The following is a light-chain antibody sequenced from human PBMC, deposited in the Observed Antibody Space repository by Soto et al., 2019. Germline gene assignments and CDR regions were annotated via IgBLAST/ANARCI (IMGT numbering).Light chain of an antibody. CDR2: EVT. Sequence: QSALTQPASVSGSPGQSMTISCTGTSSDVGGYHYVSWYQQHPGKAPKLMIYEVTNRPTGVSNRFSASKSGNTASLTISGLQAEDEAHYYCSSYTTTYTVVFGGGTQLTVL. J-gene: IGLJ2*01. V-gene: IGLV2-14*01. CDR1: SSDVGGYHY. CDR3: SSYTTTYTVV.